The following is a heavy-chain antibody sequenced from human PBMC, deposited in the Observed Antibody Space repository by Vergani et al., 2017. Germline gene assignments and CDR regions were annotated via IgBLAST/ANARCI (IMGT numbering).Heavy chain of an antibody. V-gene: IGHV3-48*04. Sequence: EVQLVESGGGLVQPGGSLRLSCAASGFTFSSYSMNWVRQAPGKGLEWVSYISSSSRTIYYADSVKGRFTISRDNAKNSLYLQMNSLRAEDTAVYYCARDGNYYDSSGYYYAEVSYWGQGTLVTVSS. D-gene: IGHD3-22*01. J-gene: IGHJ4*02. CDR3: ARDGNYYDSSGYYYAEVSY. CDR1: GFTFSSYS. CDR2: ISSSSRTI.